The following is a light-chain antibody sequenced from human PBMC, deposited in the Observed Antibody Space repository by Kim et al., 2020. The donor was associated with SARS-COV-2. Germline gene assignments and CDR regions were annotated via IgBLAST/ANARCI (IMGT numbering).Light chain of an antibody. V-gene: IGLV1-40*01. Sequence: QRGTISCTGSSSNIGAGYDVHWYQQLPGTAPKVLIYGNINRPSGVPDRFSGSKSGTSASLAITGLQAEDEADYYCQSYDSSLSGVVFGGGTKLTVL. CDR3: QSYDSSLSGVV. CDR1: SSNIGAGYD. J-gene: IGLJ2*01. CDR2: GNI.